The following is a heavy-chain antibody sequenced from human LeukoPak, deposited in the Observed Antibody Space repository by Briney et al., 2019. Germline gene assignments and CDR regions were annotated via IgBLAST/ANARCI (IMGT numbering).Heavy chain of an antibody. Sequence: GRSLRLSCTASGFTFDDYAMHWVRQAPGKGLEWVSGISWNSGSIGYADSVKGRFTISRDNAKSSLYLQMNSLRAEDTALYYCAKGANVAVAGTYWFDPWGQGTLVTVSS. V-gene: IGHV3-9*01. J-gene: IGHJ5*02. CDR2: ISWNSGSI. CDR3: AKGANVAVAGTYWFDP. D-gene: IGHD6-19*01. CDR1: GFTFDDYA.